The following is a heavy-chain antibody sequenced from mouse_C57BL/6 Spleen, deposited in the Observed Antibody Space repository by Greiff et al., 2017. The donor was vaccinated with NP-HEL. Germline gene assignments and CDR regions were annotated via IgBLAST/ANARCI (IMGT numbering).Heavy chain of an antibody. V-gene: IGHV1-81*01. CDR3: ARSGWDHFDY. CDR2: IYPRSGNT. J-gene: IGHJ2*01. CDR1: GYTFTSYG. D-gene: IGHD3-1*01. Sequence: VQRVESGAELARPGASVKLSCKASGYTFTSYGISWVKQRTGQGLEWIGEIYPRSGNTYYNEKFKGKATLTADKSSSTAYMELRSLTSEDSAVYFCARSGWDHFDYWGQGTTLTVSS.